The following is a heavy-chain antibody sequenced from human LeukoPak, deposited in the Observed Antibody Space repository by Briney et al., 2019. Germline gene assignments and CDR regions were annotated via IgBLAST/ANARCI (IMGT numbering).Heavy chain of an antibody. D-gene: IGHD5-18*01. CDR1: GFGFSNYA. J-gene: IGHJ4*02. CDR2: ISYDGSNK. V-gene: IGHV3-30-3*01. CDR3: ARDAAARWTAWPDY. Sequence: QPGGSLRLSCAASGFGFSNYAMSWVRQAPGKGLEWVAVISYDGSNKYYADSVKGRFTISRDDSKSTLFLQVNSLRPEDTAVYYCARDAAARWTAWPDYWGQGTLVTVSS.